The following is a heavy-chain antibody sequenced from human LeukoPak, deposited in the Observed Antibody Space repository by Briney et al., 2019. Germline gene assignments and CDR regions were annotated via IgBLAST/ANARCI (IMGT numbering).Heavy chain of an antibody. D-gene: IGHD3-9*01. CDR1: GGTFSSYA. V-gene: IGHV1-69*04. J-gene: IGHJ6*02. Sequence: SVKVSCKASGGTFSSYAISWVRQAPGQGLEWMGRIIPILGIANYAQKFQGRVTITADKSTSTAYMELSSLRSEDTAVYYCARTYDILTGDYYSMDVWGQGTTVTVSS. CDR3: ARTYDILTGDYYSMDV. CDR2: IIPILGIA.